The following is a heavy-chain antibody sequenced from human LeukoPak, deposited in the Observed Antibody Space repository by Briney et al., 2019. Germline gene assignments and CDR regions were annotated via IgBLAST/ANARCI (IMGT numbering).Heavy chain of an antibody. D-gene: IGHD3-3*01. CDR1: GYTFTSYD. CDR2: MNPNSGNT. Sequence: ASVKVSCKASGYTFTSYDINWVRQATGQGLEWMGWMNPNSGNTGYAQKFQGRVTITRNTSISTAYMELSSLRSEDTAVYYCARGPTYSYYDFWSGYYESPHYYYYMDVWGKGTTVTVSS. CDR3: ARGPTYSYYDFWSGYYESPHYYYYMDV. V-gene: IGHV1-8*03. J-gene: IGHJ6*03.